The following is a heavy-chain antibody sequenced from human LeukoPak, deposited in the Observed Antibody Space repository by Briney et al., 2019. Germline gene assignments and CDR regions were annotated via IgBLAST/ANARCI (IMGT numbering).Heavy chain of an antibody. J-gene: IGHJ4*02. CDR3: AREGRSSTPGY. Sequence: SETLSLTCAVYGGSFSGYYWSWIRQPPGKGLEWIGEINHSGSTNYNPSLKSRVTISVDTSKNQFSLKLSYVTAADTAVYYCAREGRSSTPGYWGQGTLVTVSS. D-gene: IGHD2-15*01. CDR2: INHSGST. CDR1: GGSFSGYY. V-gene: IGHV4-34*01.